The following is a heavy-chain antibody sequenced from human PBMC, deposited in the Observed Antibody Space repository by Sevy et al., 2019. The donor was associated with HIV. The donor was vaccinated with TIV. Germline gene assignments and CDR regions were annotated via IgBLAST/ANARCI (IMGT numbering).Heavy chain of an antibody. V-gene: IGHV3-23*01. CDR1: GFTFSNYV. CDR2: ISHGGGTT. CDR3: ARRYLPSAPPALDY. J-gene: IGHJ4*02. Sequence: GGSLRLSCAASGFTFSNYVMNWVRQAPGKGLEWVSVISHGGGTTSYADSVKGRFTISRDDSKDTVYLEMNSLRAEDTAVYYCARRYLPSAPPALDYWGQGTLVTVSS. D-gene: IGHD2-2*01.